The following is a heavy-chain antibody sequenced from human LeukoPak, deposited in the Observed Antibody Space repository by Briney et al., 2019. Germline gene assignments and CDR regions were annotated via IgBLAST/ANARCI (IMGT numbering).Heavy chain of an antibody. CDR3: ARQVRATRVFDY. V-gene: IGHV5-51*01. Sequence: GESLKISCKGSGYSFTSYWIGWVRQMPGKGLECMGIIHPDDSDTRYSPSFQGQVTISADKSVNTAYLQWSSLKASDTAMYYCARQVRATRVFDYWGQGTLVTVSS. J-gene: IGHJ4*02. CDR1: GYSFTSYW. CDR2: IHPDDSDT. D-gene: IGHD1-26*01.